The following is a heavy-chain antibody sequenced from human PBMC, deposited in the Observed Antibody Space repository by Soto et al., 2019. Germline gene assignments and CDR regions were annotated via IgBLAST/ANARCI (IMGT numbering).Heavy chain of an antibody. J-gene: IGHJ4*02. V-gene: IGHV3-21*01. Sequence: RLSCAASGFTFSSYSMNWVRQAPGKGLEWVSSISSSSSYIYYADSVKGRFTISRDNAKNPLYLQMNSLRAEDTAVYYCARAPYYYDSSGYWAYWGQGTLVTVSS. D-gene: IGHD3-22*01. CDR1: GFTFSSYS. CDR2: ISSSSSYI. CDR3: ARAPYYYDSSGYWAY.